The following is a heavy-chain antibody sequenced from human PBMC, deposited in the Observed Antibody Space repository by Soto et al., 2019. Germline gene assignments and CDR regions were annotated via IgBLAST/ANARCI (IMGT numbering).Heavy chain of an antibody. CDR1: GFTFSSYS. D-gene: IGHD6-19*01. V-gene: IGHV3-48*01. J-gene: IGHJ6*02. CDR2: ISSSSSTI. Sequence: EVQQVESGGGLVQPGGSLRLSCAASGFTFSSYSMNWVRQAPGKGLEWVSYISSSSSTIYYADSVKGRFTISRDNAKNSLYLQMNSLRAEDTAVYYCAREWLDYYYYGMDVWGQGTTVTVSS. CDR3: AREWLDYYYYGMDV.